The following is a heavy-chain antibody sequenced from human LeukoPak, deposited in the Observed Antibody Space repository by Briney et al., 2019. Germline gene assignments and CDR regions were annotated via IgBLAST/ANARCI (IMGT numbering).Heavy chain of an antibody. CDR3: ARDQIGYGLDY. V-gene: IGHV4-59*11. CDR2: IYDSWNT. Sequence: SETLSLTCIVSSGSINNHYWSWIRQPPGKGLEWIGYIYDSWNTNYNPSLKSRVTISIDTSKNQFSLNLTSVTAADTAVYYCARDQIGYGLDYWVQGTLVTVSS. J-gene: IGHJ4*02. D-gene: IGHD5-18*01. CDR1: SGSINNHY.